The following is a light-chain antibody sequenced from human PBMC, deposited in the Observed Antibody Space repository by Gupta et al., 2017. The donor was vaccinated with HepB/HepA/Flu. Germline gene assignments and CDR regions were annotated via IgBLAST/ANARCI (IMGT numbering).Light chain of an antibody. J-gene: IGLJ2*01. V-gene: IGLV3-1*01. CDR3: QAWDSNIYVV. CDR2: QDN. Sequence: SYELTQPPSVSVSPGQTASITCSGNNLGYKYVPWYLQKPGQSPVLVIYQDNKRPSGIPERFSGSNSGNTATLTISGTQAMDEADYYCQAWDSNIYVVFGGGTKLTVL. CDR1: NLGYKY.